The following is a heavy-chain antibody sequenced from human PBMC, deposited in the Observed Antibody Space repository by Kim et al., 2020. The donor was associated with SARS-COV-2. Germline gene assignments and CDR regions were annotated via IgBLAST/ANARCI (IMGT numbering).Heavy chain of an antibody. CDR1: GFTFTNSW. CDR3: ARHFFYRFDY. CDR2: VKKYGIGK. Sequence: GGSLRLSCAASGFTFTNSWMTWVRQAPGKGLEWVANVKKYGIGKDYADSIQGRFTISRDNVENSVYLQMDSLRVEDTAVYYCARHFFYRFDYWGQGVRVT. D-gene: IGHD3-3*02. V-gene: IGHV3-7*01. J-gene: IGHJ4*02.